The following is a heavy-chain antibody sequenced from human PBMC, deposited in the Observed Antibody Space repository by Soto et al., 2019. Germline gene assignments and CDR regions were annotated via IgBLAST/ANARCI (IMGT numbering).Heavy chain of an antibody. V-gene: IGHV2-5*01. D-gene: IGHD4-4*01. CDR3: AHRSTVTSGRN. CDR1: GFSLTTDGVG. CDR2: VYWNDEK. Sequence: QITLKESGPTLVKPTQTLTLTCTFSGFSLTTDGVGVDWIRQPPGKDLEWLGLVYWNDEKRYRPSLQSRLTIPRDTSRNQVVLTMTNMDRVDTATYCCAHRSTVTSGRNWGQGTLVTVSS. J-gene: IGHJ4*02.